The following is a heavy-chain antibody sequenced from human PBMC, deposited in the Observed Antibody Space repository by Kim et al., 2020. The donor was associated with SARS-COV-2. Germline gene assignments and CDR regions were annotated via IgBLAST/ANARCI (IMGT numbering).Heavy chain of an antibody. J-gene: IGHJ6*02. D-gene: IGHD1-26*01. Sequence: GGSLRLSCAASGFTFGDYAMHWVRQAPGKGLEWVSGISWNSGSIGYADSVKGRFTISRDNAKNPLYLQMNSLRAEDTALYYCAKSIPNIRSYWSYYYGMDVWGQGTTVTVSS. CDR2: ISWNSGSI. CDR1: GFTFGDYA. CDR3: AKSIPNIRSYWSYYYGMDV. V-gene: IGHV3-9*01.